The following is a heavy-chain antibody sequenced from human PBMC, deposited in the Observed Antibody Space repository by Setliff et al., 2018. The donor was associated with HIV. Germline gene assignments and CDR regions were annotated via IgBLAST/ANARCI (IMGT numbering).Heavy chain of an antibody. CDR2: INPNSGGT. J-gene: IGHJ4*02. CDR1: GYTFTGYY. V-gene: IGHV1-2*02. D-gene: IGHD3-3*01. CDR3: ARSRITIFGVVITELHFDY. Sequence: ASVKVSCKASGYTFTGYYMHWVRQAPGQGLEWMGWINPNSGGTNYAQKFQGRVTMTRDTSISTAYMELSRLRSDDTSVYYCARSRITIFGVVITELHFDYLGQGTLVTVSS.